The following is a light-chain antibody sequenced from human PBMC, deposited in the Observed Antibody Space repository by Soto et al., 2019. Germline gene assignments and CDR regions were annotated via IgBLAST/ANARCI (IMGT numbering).Light chain of an antibody. CDR3: QQRSNGPSYT. V-gene: IGKV3-11*01. J-gene: IGKJ2*01. CDR2: EAS. Sequence: EIVLTQSPATLSLSPGGRATLSCRASQSVSSYLAWYQQKPGQAPSLLIYEASNRATGIPARFSGSGSGTDFTLTISSLEPEDFAVYYCQQRSNGPSYTFGQGTKLEIK. CDR1: QSVSSY.